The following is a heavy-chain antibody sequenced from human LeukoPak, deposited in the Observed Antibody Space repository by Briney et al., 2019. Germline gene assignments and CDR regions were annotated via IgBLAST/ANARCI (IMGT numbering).Heavy chain of an antibody. D-gene: IGHD6-19*01. V-gene: IGHV3-30*03. Sequence: PGESPRLSCAASGFTFSSYGMHWVRQAPGKGLEWVAVISYDGSNKYYADSVRGRFTISRDNSKNTLYLQMNSLRAEDTAVYYCARDNRIALGIENFDYWGQGTLVTVSS. CDR2: ISYDGSNK. CDR3: ARDNRIALGIENFDY. J-gene: IGHJ4*02. CDR1: GFTFSSYG.